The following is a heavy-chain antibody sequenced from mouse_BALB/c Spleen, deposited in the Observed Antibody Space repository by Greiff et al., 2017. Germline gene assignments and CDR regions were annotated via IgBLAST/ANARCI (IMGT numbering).Heavy chain of an antibody. V-gene: IGHV5-17*02. Sequence: DVKLVESGGGLVQPGGSRKLSCAASGFTFSSFGMHWVRQAPEKGLEWVAYISSGSSTIYYADTVKGRFTISRDNPKNTLFLQMTSLRSEDTAMYYCARGGYYDYDEGAWFAYWGQGTLVTVSA. CDR2: ISSGSSTI. D-gene: IGHD2-4*01. J-gene: IGHJ3*01. CDR3: ARGGYYDYDEGAWFAY. CDR1: GFTFSSFG.